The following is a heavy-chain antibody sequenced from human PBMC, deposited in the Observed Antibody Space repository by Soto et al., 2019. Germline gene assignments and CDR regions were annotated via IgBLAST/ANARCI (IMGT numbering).Heavy chain of an antibody. Sequence: QVQLVESGGGVVQPGRSLRLSCAASGFTFSSYGKHWVRQAPGKGLEWVAVISYDGSNKYYADSVKGRFTISRDNSKNTLYLQMNSLRAEDTAVYYCAKADYDFWSGFRYWGQGTLVTVSS. V-gene: IGHV3-30*18. CDR2: ISYDGSNK. CDR3: AKADYDFWSGFRY. D-gene: IGHD3-3*01. J-gene: IGHJ4*02. CDR1: GFTFSSYG.